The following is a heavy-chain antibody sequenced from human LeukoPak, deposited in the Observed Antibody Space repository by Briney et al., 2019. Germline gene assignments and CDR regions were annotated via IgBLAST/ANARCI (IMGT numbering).Heavy chain of an antibody. CDR3: ANLLTTVTTHGNFDY. CDR2: INPNSGGT. D-gene: IGHD4-17*01. Sequence: ASVKVSCKASGYTFTGYYMHWVRQAPGQGLEWMGWINPNSGGTNYAQKFQGRVTMTRDTSISTAYMKLSRLRSDDTAVYYCANLLTTVTTHGNFDYWGQGTLVTVSS. V-gene: IGHV1-2*02. J-gene: IGHJ4*02. CDR1: GYTFTGYY.